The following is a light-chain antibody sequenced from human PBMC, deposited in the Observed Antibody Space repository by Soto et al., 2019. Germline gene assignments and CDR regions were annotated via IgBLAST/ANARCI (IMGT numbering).Light chain of an antibody. V-gene: IGKV1-5*03. CDR1: QGVSIW. J-gene: IGKJ2*01. CDR2: KAS. CDR3: QQYKSYSDYT. Sequence: DIQMTQSPSTLSASVGDRVTITCRASQGVSIWVAWYQQKPGKAPNLLIYKASSSESGVPSRFSGSGSGTELTLTNSSLQPDDFATYHCQQYKSYSDYTLGQGTKLEIK.